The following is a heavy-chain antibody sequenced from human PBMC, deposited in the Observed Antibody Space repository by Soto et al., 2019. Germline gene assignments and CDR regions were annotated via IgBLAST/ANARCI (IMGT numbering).Heavy chain of an antibody. CDR2: INAGNGNT. CDR1: GYIFTKYA. V-gene: IGHV1-3*01. Sequence: QVQLVQSGAEVKKPGASVKTSCKASGYIFTKYAMHWVRQVPGHRLELMGWINAGNGNTKYSQKFQGRVTITRDTSATTAYMEVSGLTFEYSAVYYCAKGGYYGDYVGYWGQGTLVTVSS. J-gene: IGHJ4*02. D-gene: IGHD4-17*01. CDR3: AKGGYYGDYVGY.